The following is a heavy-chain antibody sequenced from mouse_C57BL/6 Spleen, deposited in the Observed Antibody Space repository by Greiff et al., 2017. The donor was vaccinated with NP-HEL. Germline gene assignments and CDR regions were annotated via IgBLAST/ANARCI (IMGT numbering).Heavy chain of an antibody. CDR3: ARQGGSSWFAY. J-gene: IGHJ3*01. D-gene: IGHD1-1*01. CDR1: GFTFSDYY. V-gene: IGHV5-12*01. CDR2: ISNGGGST. Sequence: EVKLVESGGGLVQPGGSLKLSCAASGFTFSDYYMYWVRQTPEKRLEWVAYISNGGGSTYYPDTVKGRFTISRDNAKNTLYLQMSRLKSEDTAMYYCARQGGSSWFAYWGQGTLVTVSA.